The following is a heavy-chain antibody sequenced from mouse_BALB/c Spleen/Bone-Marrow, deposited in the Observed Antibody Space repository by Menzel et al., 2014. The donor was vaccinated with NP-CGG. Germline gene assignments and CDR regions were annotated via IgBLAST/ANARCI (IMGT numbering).Heavy chain of an antibody. CDR2: ISNGSSSI. Sequence: EVQGVESGGGLVQPGGSRKLSCAASGFTFSSFGMHWVRQAPEKGLEWVAYISNGSSSIYYADTVKGRFTISRDNPKNTLFLQMTSLRSEDTAMYYCARKGAMITHYYAMDYWGQGTSVIVSS. CDR3: ARKGAMITHYYAMDY. V-gene: IGHV5-17*02. CDR1: GFTFSSFG. J-gene: IGHJ4*01. D-gene: IGHD2-4*01.